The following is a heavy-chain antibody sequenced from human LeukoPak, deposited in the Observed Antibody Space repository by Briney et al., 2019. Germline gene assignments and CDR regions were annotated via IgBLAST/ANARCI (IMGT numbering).Heavy chain of an antibody. CDR1: GASITASRSY. CDR3: ARDVEMATINDAFDI. J-gene: IGHJ3*02. CDR2: VDYTGVT. V-gene: IGHV4-39*07. Sequence: SETLSLTCTVSGASITASRSYGAWIRQAPGKGLEWIGSVDYTGVTYYNPALQSRVTISVDTSKNTFSLRLTSVTAADTAVYYCARDVEMATINDAFDIWGQGTMVTVSS. D-gene: IGHD5-24*01.